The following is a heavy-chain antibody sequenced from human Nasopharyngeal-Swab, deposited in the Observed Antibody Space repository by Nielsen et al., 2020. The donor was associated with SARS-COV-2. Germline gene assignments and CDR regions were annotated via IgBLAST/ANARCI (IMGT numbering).Heavy chain of an antibody. J-gene: IGHJ4*02. CDR2: FDPEDGET. CDR1: GYTLTELS. V-gene: IGHV1-24*01. CDR3: ATVYAVYQLLRYFDY. D-gene: IGHD2-2*01. Sequence: ASVKVSCKVSGYTLTELSMHWVRQAPGKGLEWMGGFDPEDGETIYAQKFQGRVTMTEDTSTDTAYMELSSLRSEDTAVYYCATVYAVYQLLRYFDYWGQGTLVTVSS.